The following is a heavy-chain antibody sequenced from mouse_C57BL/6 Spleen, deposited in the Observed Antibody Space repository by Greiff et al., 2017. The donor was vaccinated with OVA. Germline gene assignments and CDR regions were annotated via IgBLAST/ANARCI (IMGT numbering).Heavy chain of an antibody. CDR2: IYPGSGNT. CDR3: ARRGGEGYFDV. J-gene: IGHJ1*03. CDR1: GYSFTSYY. Sequence: QVQLQQSGPELVKPGASVKISCKASGYSFTSYYIHWVKQRPGQGLEWIGWIYPGSGNTKYNEKFKGKATLTADTSSSTAYMQLSSLTSEDSAVYYCARRGGEGYFDVWGTGTTVTVSS. V-gene: IGHV1-66*01.